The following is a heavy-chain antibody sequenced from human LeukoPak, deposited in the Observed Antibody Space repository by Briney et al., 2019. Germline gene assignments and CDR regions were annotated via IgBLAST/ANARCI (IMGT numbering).Heavy chain of an antibody. CDR3: AGGVPAATGRDAFDI. CDR1: GGSLSREGYY. J-gene: IGHJ3*02. D-gene: IGHD2-2*01. Sequence: SEALPLTCPVSGGSLSREGYYWSWLRQPPGTGVEWIRYIYYSGSTYYNPSLKSRVTISVDTSKHQFSLKLSSVTAADTAVYYCAGGVPAATGRDAFDIWGQGTMVTLSS. CDR2: IYYSGST. V-gene: IGHV4-31*03.